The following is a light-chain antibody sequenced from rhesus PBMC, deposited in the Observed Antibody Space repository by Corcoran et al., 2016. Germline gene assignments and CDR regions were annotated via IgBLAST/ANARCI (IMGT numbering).Light chain of an antibody. CDR2: YAP. CDR3: QQGDSTPWT. J-gene: IGKJ1*01. CDR1: QGISID. V-gene: IGKV1-32*02. Sequence: DIQMSQSPSSLSASVGDRVTITCRASQGISIDLNWYQQIPGKAPKLLIYYAPSLESGVPSMFSGSGSGTDYTLTISSLQAEDFTTYYCQQGDSTPWTFGRGTKVEIK.